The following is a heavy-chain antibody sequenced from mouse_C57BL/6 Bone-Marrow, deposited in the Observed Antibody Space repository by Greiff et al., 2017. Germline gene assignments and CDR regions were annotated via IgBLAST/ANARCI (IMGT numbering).Heavy chain of an antibody. CDR2: IDPSDSYT. V-gene: IGHV1-50*01. CDR1: GYTFTSYW. Sequence: VQLQQPGAELVKPGASVKLSCKASGYTFTSYWMQWVKQRPGQGLEWIGEIDPSDSYTNYNQKFTGKATLTVDTSSSTAYMRLSSLTSEDAAVYYCARNYPAWFAYWGQGTLVTVSA. J-gene: IGHJ3*01. D-gene: IGHD1-1*02. CDR3: ARNYPAWFAY.